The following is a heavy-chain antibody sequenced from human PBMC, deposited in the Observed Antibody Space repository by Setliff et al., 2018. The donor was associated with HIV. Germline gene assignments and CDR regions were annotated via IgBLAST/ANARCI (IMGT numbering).Heavy chain of an antibody. CDR1: GYSFTFYS. J-gene: IGHJ4*02. V-gene: IGHV1-46*01. D-gene: IGHD3-9*01. CDR3: ARERGTYYDILTGSDVLLGSGYFDY. Sequence: ASVKVSCKASGYSFTFYSMHWVRQAPGHGLEWMGIINPSGGSTTYSQKFQGGVIMTRDTSTSTVYMELSSLRSEDTAVYYCARERGTYYDILTGSDVLLGSGYFDYWGQGTLVTVSS. CDR2: INPSGGST.